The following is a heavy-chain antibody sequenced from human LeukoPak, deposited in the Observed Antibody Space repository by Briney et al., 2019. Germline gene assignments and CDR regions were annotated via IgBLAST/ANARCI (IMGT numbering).Heavy chain of an antibody. CDR1: GFTFSSYS. D-gene: IGHD3-9*01. Sequence: KTGGSLRLSCAASGFTFSSYSMNWVRQAPGKGLEWVSSISSSSSYIYYADSVKGRFTISRDNAKNSLYLQMNSLRAEDTAVYYCARDLGYDILTGYYYYFDYWGQGTLVTVSS. J-gene: IGHJ4*02. V-gene: IGHV3-21*01. CDR2: ISSSSSYI. CDR3: ARDLGYDILTGYYYYFDY.